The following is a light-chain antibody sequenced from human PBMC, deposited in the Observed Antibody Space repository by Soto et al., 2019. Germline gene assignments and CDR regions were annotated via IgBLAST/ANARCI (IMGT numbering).Light chain of an antibody. J-gene: IGLJ7*01. Sequence: QSVLTQSPSASGTPGQRVTILCSGSSSTIGSNTVKWYQQLPGTAPKLLIYSNNLRPSGVPDRFSGSKSGTSASLAISGLQSEDEADYYCAAWDDSLNGPVFGGGTQLTVL. CDR1: SSTIGSNT. CDR3: AAWDDSLNGPV. V-gene: IGLV1-44*01. CDR2: SNN.